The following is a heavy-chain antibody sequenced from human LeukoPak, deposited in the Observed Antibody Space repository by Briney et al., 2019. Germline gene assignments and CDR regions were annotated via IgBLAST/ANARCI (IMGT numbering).Heavy chain of an antibody. CDR2: MNPNSGNT. Sequence: ASVKVSCKASGYTFTSCDINWVRQATGQGLEWMGWMNPNSGNTGYGQSFQGRITMTRDISIGTAYMELGSLRSDDTAVYYCARARWQLVPYFDSWGQGTLVTVSS. CDR1: GYTFTSCD. V-gene: IGHV1-8*01. CDR3: ARARWQLVPYFDS. J-gene: IGHJ4*02. D-gene: IGHD6-6*01.